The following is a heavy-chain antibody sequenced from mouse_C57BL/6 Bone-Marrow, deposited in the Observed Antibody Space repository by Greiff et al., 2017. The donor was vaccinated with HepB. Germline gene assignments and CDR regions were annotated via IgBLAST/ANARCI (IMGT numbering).Heavy chain of an antibody. J-gene: IGHJ2*01. Sequence: EVQLQQSGTVLARPGASVKMSCKTSGYTFTSYWMHWVKQRPGQGLEWIGAIYPGNSDTSYNQKFEGKAKLTAVTSASTAYMELSSLTNEDSAVYYCTRDSTRDYWGQGTTLTVSS. CDR1: GYTFTSYW. V-gene: IGHV1-5*01. CDR2: IYPGNSDT. CDR3: TRDSTRDY.